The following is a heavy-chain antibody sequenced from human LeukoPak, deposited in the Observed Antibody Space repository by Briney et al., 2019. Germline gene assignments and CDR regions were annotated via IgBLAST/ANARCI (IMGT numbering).Heavy chain of an antibody. CDR3: ARGMTTVTTGWCDP. CDR1: GYSFTGYY. D-gene: IGHD4-17*01. CDR2: INANSGGT. Sequence: GASVKVSCKASGYSFTGYYMHWVRQAPGQGLEWMGWINANSGGTNYAQNFQGRVTMTRDTSISTAYMELSRLRSHDTAVYYCARGMTTVTTGWCDPWGQGTLVTVSS. V-gene: IGHV1-2*02. J-gene: IGHJ5*02.